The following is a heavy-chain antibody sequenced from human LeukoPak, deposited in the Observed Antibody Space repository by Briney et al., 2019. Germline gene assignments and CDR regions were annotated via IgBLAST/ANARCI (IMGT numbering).Heavy chain of an antibody. CDR3: ARGWGFGSIDY. V-gene: IGHV1-18*01. CDR1: GYTFTSYG. CDR2: ISTHNGNT. J-gene: IGHJ4*02. D-gene: IGHD7-27*01. Sequence: ASVKVSCKASGYTFTSYGISWVRQAPGQGLEWMGWISTHNGNTNYAQKFQGRVTMTRDTSISTAYMELSSLRSDDTAVYYCARGWGFGSIDYWGQGTLVTVSS.